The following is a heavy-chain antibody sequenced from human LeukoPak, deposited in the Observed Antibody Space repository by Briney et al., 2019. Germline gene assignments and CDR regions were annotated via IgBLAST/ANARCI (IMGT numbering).Heavy chain of an antibody. J-gene: IGHJ4*02. CDR3: ARALSHCLDY. CDR1: GFNFSNYW. V-gene: IGHV3-7*01. Sequence: PGGSLRLSCAVSGFNFSNYWMNWVRQAPGKGLEGVANIKHDGSEKYYVDSVKGRFSISRDNAKKSLYLQMNSLRAEDTAVYYCARALSHCLDYWGQGTLVTVSS. CDR2: IKHDGSEK. D-gene: IGHD3-16*01.